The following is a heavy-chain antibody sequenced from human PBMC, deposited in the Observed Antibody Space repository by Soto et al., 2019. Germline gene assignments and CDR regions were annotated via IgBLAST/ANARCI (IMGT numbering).Heavy chain of an antibody. V-gene: IGHV4-31*11. CDR1: GGSISSGGYY. CDR3: ARDLRFGDYSGMDV. Sequence: QVQLQESGPGLVKPSQTLSLTCAVSGGSISSGGYYWSGIRQHPGKGLGWIGYTYYIGSTYYNPALKRRVTISVDTSKNQFSLKLSSVTAADTAVYYCARDLRFGDYSGMDVWGQGTTVTVSS. D-gene: IGHD3-10*01. J-gene: IGHJ6*02. CDR2: TYYIGST.